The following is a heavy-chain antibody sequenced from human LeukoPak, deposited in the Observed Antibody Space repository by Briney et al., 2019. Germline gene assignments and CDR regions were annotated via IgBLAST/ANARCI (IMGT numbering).Heavy chain of an antibody. V-gene: IGHV4-31*03. CDR3: ARDSSYAGWFDP. CDR1: GGSISSGGYY. Sequence: PSETLSFTCTVSGGSISSGGYYWSWIRQHPGKGLEWIGYIYYSGSTYYNPSLKSRVTISVDTSKNQFSLKLSSVTAADTAVYYCARDSSYAGWFDPWGQGTLVTVSS. D-gene: IGHD2-2*01. CDR2: IYYSGST. J-gene: IGHJ5*02.